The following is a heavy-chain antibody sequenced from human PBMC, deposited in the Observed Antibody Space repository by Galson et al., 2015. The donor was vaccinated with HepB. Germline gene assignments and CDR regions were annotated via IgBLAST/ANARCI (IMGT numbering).Heavy chain of an antibody. CDR2: IIPMFGAA. J-gene: IGHJ6*03. V-gene: IGHV1-69*06. CDR1: GGTFNVYA. CDR3: ATSAGHSTDPYYMNF. Sequence: CKASGGTFNVYAISWVRQAPGQGLEWMGGIIPMFGAATYAQKFQGRVTISADKSTTTAYLEFSSLRSEDTAVYYCATSAGHSTDPYYMNFWGEGTTVTV. D-gene: IGHD5-18*01.